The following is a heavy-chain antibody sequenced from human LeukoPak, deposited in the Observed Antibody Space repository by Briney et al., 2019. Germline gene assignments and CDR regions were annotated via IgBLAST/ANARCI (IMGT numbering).Heavy chain of an antibody. CDR2: INTDGSTT. Sequence: PGGPLRLSCAASGFTFSNYWMHWVRRAPGKGLVWVSRINTDGSTTSYADSVKGRFTISRDNGKNTLYLQMNSLRAEDTAVYYCARPSGTYPWFDPWGQGTLVTVSS. J-gene: IGHJ5*02. CDR1: GFTFSNYW. D-gene: IGHD1-26*01. CDR3: ARPSGTYPWFDP. V-gene: IGHV3-74*01.